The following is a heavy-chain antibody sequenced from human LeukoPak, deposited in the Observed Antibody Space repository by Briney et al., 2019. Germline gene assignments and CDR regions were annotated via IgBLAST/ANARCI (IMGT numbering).Heavy chain of an antibody. J-gene: IGHJ6*02. D-gene: IGHD3-9*01. CDR1: GGSISSSSYY. CDR3: ATGGDILTGYWGARYYYGMDV. CDR2: IYYSGST. Sequence: SETLSLTCTVSGGSISSSSYYWGWIRQPPGKGLEWIGSIYYSGSTYYNPSLKSRVTISVDTSKNQFSLKLSSVTAAGTAVYYCATGGDILTGYWGARYYYGMDVWGQGTTVTVSS. V-gene: IGHV4-39*01.